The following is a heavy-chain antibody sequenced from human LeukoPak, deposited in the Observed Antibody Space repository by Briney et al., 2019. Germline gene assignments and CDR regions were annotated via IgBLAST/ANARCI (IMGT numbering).Heavy chain of an antibody. J-gene: IGHJ4*02. V-gene: IGHV1-69*06. CDR2: IIPIFGTA. Sequence: SVKVSCKASGGTFSSYAISWVRQAPGQGLEWMGRIIPIFGTANYAQKFQGRVTITADKSTSTAYMELSSLRSEDTAVYYCARETAYGGNLRYFDYWGQGTLVTVSS. CDR3: ARETAYGGNLRYFDY. CDR1: GGTFSSYA. D-gene: IGHD4-23*01.